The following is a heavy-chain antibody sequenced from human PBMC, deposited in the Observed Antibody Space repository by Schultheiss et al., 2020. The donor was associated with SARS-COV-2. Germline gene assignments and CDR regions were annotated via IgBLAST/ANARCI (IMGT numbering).Heavy chain of an antibody. V-gene: IGHV4-61*08. Sequence: SQTLSLTCTVSGGSISSGGYYWSWIRQPPGKGLEWIGYIYYSGSTNYNPSLKSRVTISVDTSKNQFSLKLSSVTAADTAVYYCTRPSVVPAAMGYWGQGTLVTVSS. D-gene: IGHD2-2*01. J-gene: IGHJ4*02. CDR3: TRPSVVPAAMGY. CDR1: GGSISSGGYY. CDR2: IYYSGST.